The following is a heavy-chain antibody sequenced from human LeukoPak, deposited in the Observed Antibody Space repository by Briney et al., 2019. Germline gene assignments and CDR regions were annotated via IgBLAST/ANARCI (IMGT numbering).Heavy chain of an antibody. D-gene: IGHD3-3*01. CDR1: GGSISSYY. CDR2: IYYSGST. CDR3: ARDGDFWSGYRGDY. V-gene: IGHV4-59*01. J-gene: IGHJ4*02. Sequence: PSETLSLTCTVSGGSISSYYWSWIRQPPGKGLEWIGYIYYSGSTNYNPSLKSRVTISVDTSKNQFSLKLSSVTAADTAVYYCARDGDFWSGYRGDYWGQGTLVTVSS.